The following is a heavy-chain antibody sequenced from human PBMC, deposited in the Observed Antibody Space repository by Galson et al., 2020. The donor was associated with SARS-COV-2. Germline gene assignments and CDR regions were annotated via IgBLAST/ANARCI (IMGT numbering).Heavy chain of an antibody. J-gene: IGHJ4*02. CDR3: ARVVGATPSDY. Sequence: SVKVSCKASGYTFTTYGFIWVRQAPGQGLEWMGWISAYNGNTNYPQRLQGRVTMTTDTSTSTAYMELTSLRSDDTAVYYCARVVGATPSDYWGQGTLVTVSS. V-gene: IGHV1-18*01. D-gene: IGHD1-26*01. CDR1: GYTFTTYG. CDR2: ISAYNGNT.